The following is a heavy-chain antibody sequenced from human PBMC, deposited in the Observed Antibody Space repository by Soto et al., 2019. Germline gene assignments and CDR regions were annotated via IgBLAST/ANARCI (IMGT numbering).Heavy chain of an antibody. CDR1: GFTFSRHG. J-gene: IGHJ4*01. Sequence: PGGSLRLSCAASGFTFSRHGIHWVRQAPGKGLEWVTFISYDGSNKFYADSVKGRLTISRDNSKNTVYVEMNSLRAEDTAVYFCAKDQLSPGYGGTEFDYLRDGTLVSVS. V-gene: IGHV3-30*18. CDR3: AKDQLSPGYGGTEFDY. CDR2: ISYDGSNK. D-gene: IGHD5-12*01.